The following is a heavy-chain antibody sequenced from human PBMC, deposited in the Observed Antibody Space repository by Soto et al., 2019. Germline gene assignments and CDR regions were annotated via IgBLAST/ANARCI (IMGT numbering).Heavy chain of an antibody. D-gene: IGHD1-1*01. CDR3: ARLKGVLLRDQYNDY. V-gene: IGHV4-59*08. J-gene: IGHJ4*02. Sequence: SETLSLTCTVSGDSISSYYWSWIRQPPGKGLEWIGYIYYTGSTNYNPSLKSRVTISVDTSKNQFSLQLSSVTAADTAVYYCARLKGVLLRDQYNDYWGQGTLVTVS. CDR1: GDSISSYY. CDR2: IYYTGST.